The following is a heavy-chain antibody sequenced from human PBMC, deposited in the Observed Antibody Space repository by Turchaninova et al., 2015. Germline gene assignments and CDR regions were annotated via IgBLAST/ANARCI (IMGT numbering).Heavy chain of an antibody. V-gene: IGHV4-39*07. CDR1: GVSISNSTYH. CDR3: ARFFDY. CDR2: ISYSGNT. J-gene: IGHJ4*02. Sequence: QLQLQESGPGLVKPSETLSLTRTVSGVSISNSTYHWVWISQPPGKGLEWVGSISYSGNTYYNPSLKSRVTISVDTSKNQFSLKLSSVTAADTAVYYCARFFDYWGQGTLVTVSS.